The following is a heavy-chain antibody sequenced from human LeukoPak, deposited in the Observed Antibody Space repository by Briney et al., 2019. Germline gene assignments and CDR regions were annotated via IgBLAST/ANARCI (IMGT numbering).Heavy chain of an antibody. CDR1: GFTSSSYW. Sequence: PGGSLRLSCAASGFTSSSYWMSWVRQAPGKGLEWVANIKQDGSEKYYVDSVKGRFTISRDNAKNSLYLQMNSLRAEDTAVYYCALGLPGSYFDIWGQGTMVTVSS. V-gene: IGHV3-7*01. CDR2: IKQDGSEK. J-gene: IGHJ3*02. CDR3: ALGLPGSYFDI. D-gene: IGHD2/OR15-2a*01.